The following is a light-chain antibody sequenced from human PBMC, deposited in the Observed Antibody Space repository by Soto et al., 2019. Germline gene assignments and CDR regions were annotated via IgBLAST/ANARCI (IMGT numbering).Light chain of an antibody. Sequence: QSALTQPASVSGSPGQSITISCTGTSSDVGGYNYVSWYQQHPGKAPKLMIYDVSNRPSGVSNPFSGSKSGNTASLTISGLQAEDEADYYCSSYTSSSLVVFGGGTKLTVL. CDR3: SSYTSSSLVV. CDR1: SSDVGGYNY. V-gene: IGLV2-14*01. J-gene: IGLJ2*01. CDR2: DVS.